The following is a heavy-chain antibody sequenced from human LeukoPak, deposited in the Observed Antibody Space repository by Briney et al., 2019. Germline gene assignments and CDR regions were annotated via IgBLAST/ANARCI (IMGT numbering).Heavy chain of an antibody. V-gene: IGHV4-4*07. Sequence: PSETLSLTCTVSGGSISSYYWSWIRQPAGQGLEWIGRIYTSGSTNYNPSLKSRVTMSVDTSKNQFSLKLSSVTAADTAVYYCARGYCSSTSCYTPYYFDYWGQGTLVTVSS. CDR3: ARGYCSSTSCYTPYYFDY. CDR2: IYTSGST. D-gene: IGHD2-2*02. J-gene: IGHJ4*02. CDR1: GGSISSYY.